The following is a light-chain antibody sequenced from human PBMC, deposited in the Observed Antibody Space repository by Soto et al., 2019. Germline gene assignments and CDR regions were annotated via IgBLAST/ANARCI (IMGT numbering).Light chain of an antibody. Sequence: QSVLTQPASVSGSPGQSITISCSGTTNDIGGYNYVSWYQHHPGKVPKGIIYQTRNRPSGVSNRFSGSKSGNTASLTISGLQAKDEADYYCCSYTISATLVFCGGTQQTVL. J-gene: IGLJ7*01. CDR2: QTR. CDR3: CSYTISATLV. CDR1: TNDIGGYNY. V-gene: IGLV2-14*01.